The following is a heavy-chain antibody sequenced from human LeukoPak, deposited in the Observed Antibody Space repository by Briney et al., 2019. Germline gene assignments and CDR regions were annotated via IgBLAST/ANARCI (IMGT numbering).Heavy chain of an antibody. Sequence: GGSLRLSCAASGFTFSSYSMNWVRQAPGKGLEWVSGISWNSGSIGYADSVKGRFTISRDNAKNSLYLQVNSLRAEDTALYYCAKDAFGFRAAANWFDPWGQGTLVTVSS. J-gene: IGHJ5*02. CDR1: GFTFSSYS. CDR2: ISWNSGSI. CDR3: AKDAFGFRAAANWFDP. D-gene: IGHD6-13*01. V-gene: IGHV3-9*01.